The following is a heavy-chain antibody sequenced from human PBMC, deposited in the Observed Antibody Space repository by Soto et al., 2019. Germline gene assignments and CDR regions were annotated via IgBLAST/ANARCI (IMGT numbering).Heavy chain of an antibody. CDR1: GFTFSIYS. Sequence: GGSLRLSCAASGFTFSIYSMNWFRQAPGKGLEWVSYISSSSSTIYYADSVKGRFTISRDNAKNSLYLQMNSLRDEDTAVYYCARVKAGQFDPWGQGTLVTVSS. J-gene: IGHJ5*02. CDR2: ISSSSSTI. CDR3: ARVKAGQFDP. V-gene: IGHV3-48*02.